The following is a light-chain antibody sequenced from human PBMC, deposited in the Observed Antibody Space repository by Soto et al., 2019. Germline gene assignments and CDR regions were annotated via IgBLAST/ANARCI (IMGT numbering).Light chain of an antibody. V-gene: IGKV1-12*01. J-gene: IGKJ4*01. CDR3: QQVISYPLT. CDR2: AAT. Sequence: DIQMTPSPSSVSAFVGERVTITCHASQRISAFLNWYQRKLGKAPKLLISAATTLQSGVPSRFSGSGSGTEFTLTISSLQPEDFATYYCQQVISYPLTFGGGTKVDIK. CDR1: QRISAF.